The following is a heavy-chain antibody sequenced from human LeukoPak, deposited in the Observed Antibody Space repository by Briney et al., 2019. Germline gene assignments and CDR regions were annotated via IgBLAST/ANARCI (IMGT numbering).Heavy chain of an antibody. CDR2: ISSSGSII. CDR1: GFTFSDYY. D-gene: IGHD2-2*01. CDR3: ARDFCSSTSCYEDAFDI. V-gene: IGHV3-11*04. J-gene: IGHJ3*02. Sequence: PGGSLRLSCAASGFTFSDYYMSWIRQAPGKGLEWVSYISSSGSIIYYADSVKGRFTISRDNAKNSLYLQMNSLRAEDTAVYYSARDFCSSTSCYEDAFDIWGQGTMVTVSS.